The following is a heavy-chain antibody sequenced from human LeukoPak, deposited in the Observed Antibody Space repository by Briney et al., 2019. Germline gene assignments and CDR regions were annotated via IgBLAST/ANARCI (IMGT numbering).Heavy chain of an antibody. D-gene: IGHD6-19*01. CDR2: IYYSGST. V-gene: IGHV4-59*01. Sequence: PSETLSLTCTVSGGSISSYYWSCIRQPPGKGLEWIGHIYYSGSTNYIPSLKSRVTISVDTSKNQFSLKLNSVTAADTAVYYCARVPPRSSGWYFFDYWGQGTLVTVSS. CDR1: GGSISSYY. J-gene: IGHJ4*02. CDR3: ARVPPRSSGWYFFDY.